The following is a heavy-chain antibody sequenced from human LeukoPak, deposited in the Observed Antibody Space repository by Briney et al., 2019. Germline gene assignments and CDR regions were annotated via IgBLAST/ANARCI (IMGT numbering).Heavy chain of an antibody. V-gene: IGHV1-2*02. Sequence: GASVTVSCKASGYTFTGYYMHWVRQAPGQGLEWMGWINPNSGGTNYAQKFQGRVTMTRDTSISTAYMELSRLRSDDTAVYYCATAFGYSGYDSVYWGQGTLVTVSS. CDR2: INPNSGGT. J-gene: IGHJ4*02. CDR3: ATAFGYSGYDSVY. D-gene: IGHD5-12*01. CDR1: GYTFTGYY.